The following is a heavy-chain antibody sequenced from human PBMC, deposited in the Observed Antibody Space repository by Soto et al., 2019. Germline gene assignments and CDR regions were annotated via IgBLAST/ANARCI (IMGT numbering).Heavy chain of an antibody. Sequence: TLSLTCTVSGGSISSYYWSWIRQPPGKGLEWIAYIYYSGSTNYNPSLKSRVTISVDTSKNQFSLKVSSVTAADTAVYYCARVPGYSYGYGWFDSWGQGTLVTVSS. CDR2: IYYSGST. J-gene: IGHJ5*01. D-gene: IGHD5-18*01. CDR1: GGSISSYY. CDR3: ARVPGYSYGYGWFDS. V-gene: IGHV4-59*01.